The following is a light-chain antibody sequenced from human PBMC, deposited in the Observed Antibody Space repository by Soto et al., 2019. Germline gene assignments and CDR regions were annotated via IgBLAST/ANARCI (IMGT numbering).Light chain of an antibody. V-gene: IGKV1-5*01. CDR3: QQYSSRST. J-gene: IGKJ1*01. CDR1: QTISNW. Sequence: DIQMTQSPSTLSGSVGDRVTITCRVSQTISNWLAWYQQKPGKAPNLLIYDASSLQSGVPSRFSGSGFGTEFTLTISSLQPGDFATYYCQQYSSRSTFGQGTKVDIK. CDR2: DAS.